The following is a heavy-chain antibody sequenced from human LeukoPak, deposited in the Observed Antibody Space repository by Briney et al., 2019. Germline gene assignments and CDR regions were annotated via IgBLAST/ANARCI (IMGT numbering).Heavy chain of an antibody. J-gene: IGHJ4*02. D-gene: IGHD3-3*01. Sequence: GGSLRLSCAASGFTFSSYAMSWVRQAPGKGLEWVSAISGSGGSTYYADSVKGRFTISRDNSKNTLYLQMNSLRAEDTAVYYCAKVSYDFWSGYPDYWGQGTLVTVSS. CDR3: AKVSYDFWSGYPDY. V-gene: IGHV3-23*01. CDR1: GFTFSSYA. CDR2: ISGSGGST.